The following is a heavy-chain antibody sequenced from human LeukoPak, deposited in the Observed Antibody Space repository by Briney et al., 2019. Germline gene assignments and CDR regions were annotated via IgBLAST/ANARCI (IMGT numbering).Heavy chain of an antibody. CDR1: GFTFSSYA. V-gene: IGHV3-23*01. J-gene: IGHJ4*02. CDR3: AGGRGVIPPVDY. Sequence: GGSLRLSCAASGFTFSSYAMSWVRQAPGKGLEWVSGISGSGGRTYYSDSVKGRFTISRDNSKNTLYLQMNSLRAEDTAVYYCAGGRGVIPPVDYWGQGTLVTVSS. D-gene: IGHD3-10*01. CDR2: ISGSGGRT.